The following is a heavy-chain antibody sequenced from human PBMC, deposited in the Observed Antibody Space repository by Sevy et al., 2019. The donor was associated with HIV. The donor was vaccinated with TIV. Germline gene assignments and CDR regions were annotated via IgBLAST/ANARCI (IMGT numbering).Heavy chain of an antibody. CDR1: GFSFSYYG. V-gene: IGHV3-30*18. D-gene: IGHD1-26*01. CDR2: ISHDGINE. J-gene: IGHJ6*02. CDR3: ANAYSGSYSHSYLYALDV. Sequence: GESLKISCIGSGFSFSYYGIHWVRQSPGKGLDWVALISHDGINEYYAESVKGRFTISRDNSKNTVYLEMNSLRNEDTAIYFCANAYSGSYSHSYLYALDVWGQRTTVTVSS.